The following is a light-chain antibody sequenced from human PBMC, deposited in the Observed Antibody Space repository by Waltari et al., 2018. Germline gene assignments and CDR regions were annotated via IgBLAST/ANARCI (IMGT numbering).Light chain of an antibody. CDR3: QHTYSIPWT. V-gene: IGKV1-39*01. CDR2: AAS. J-gene: IGKJ1*01. CDR1: QYISSY. Sequence: DIQMTQSPSSLSAFVGDRVTTTCRASQYISSYLNWYQHKSGKAPKLLIYAASSLQSGVPSRFSGSGSGTDFTLTISNLQPEDFATYFCQHTYSIPWTFGQGTKVEIE.